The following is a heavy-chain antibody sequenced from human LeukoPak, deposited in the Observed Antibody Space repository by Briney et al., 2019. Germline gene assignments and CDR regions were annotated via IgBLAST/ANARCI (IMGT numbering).Heavy chain of an antibody. J-gene: IGHJ4*02. CDR3: ARDVGTTSDY. V-gene: IGHV3-53*01. CDR2: IYAGGRT. D-gene: IGHD4-11*01. Sequence: GGSLRLSCAASGFTFSSNYMSWVRQAPGKGLEWVSGIYAGGRTHYADSVKGRFTISRDNSKNTLYLQMNSLRAEDTAVYHCARDVGTTSDYWGQGTLVTVSS. CDR1: GFTFSSNY.